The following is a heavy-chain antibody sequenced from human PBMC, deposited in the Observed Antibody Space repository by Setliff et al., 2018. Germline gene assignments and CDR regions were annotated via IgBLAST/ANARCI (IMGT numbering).Heavy chain of an antibody. CDR3: ARAGIAAPFDY. V-gene: IGHV4-34*01. J-gene: IGHJ4*02. CDR1: GGSFSGYY. Sequence: SETLSLTCAVYGGSFSGYYWSWIRQPPGKGLEWIGEINHSGSTNYNPSLKSRVTISVDTSKNQFSLKLSSVTAADTAVYCCARAGIAAPFDYWGQGTLVTVSS. D-gene: IGHD6-13*01. CDR2: INHSGST.